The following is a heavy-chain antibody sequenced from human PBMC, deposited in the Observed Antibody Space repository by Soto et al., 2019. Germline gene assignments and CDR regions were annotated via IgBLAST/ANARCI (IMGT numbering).Heavy chain of an antibody. Sequence: QVQLVQSGAEVKKPGASVKVSCKASGYTFTNYAMHWVRQAHGQRLEWMGWLNAANGNTKYSQKFQGRVTITRDTSASTAYMELISLRSEDTAVYYCARSSGYYSVDYWGQGTLVTVSS. D-gene: IGHD3-22*01. CDR2: LNAANGNT. J-gene: IGHJ4*02. CDR1: GYTFTNYA. CDR3: ARSSGYYSVDY. V-gene: IGHV1-3*01.